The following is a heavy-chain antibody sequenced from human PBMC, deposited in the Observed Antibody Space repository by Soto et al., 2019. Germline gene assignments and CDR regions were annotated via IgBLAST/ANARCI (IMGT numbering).Heavy chain of an antibody. V-gene: IGHV4-4*02. D-gene: IGHD3-3*01. CDR1: CGSINNNFW. CDR3: VRGNDNYDFWNNWSLDP. Sequence: SETLSLTCAVSCGSINNNFWSWVRQPPGKGLEWIGEIYQTGSINYNPSLRSRVTISVDKSKNQLSLKADSVTAADTAFYYCVRGNDNYDFWNNWSLDPWGQGTLVTVSS. J-gene: IGHJ5*02. CDR2: IYQTGSI.